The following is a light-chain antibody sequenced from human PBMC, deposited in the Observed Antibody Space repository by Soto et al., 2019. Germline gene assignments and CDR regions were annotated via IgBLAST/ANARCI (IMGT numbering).Light chain of an antibody. CDR3: SSYTSTTTVL. V-gene: IGLV2-14*03. CDR2: EIN. CDR1: SSDVGGYNY. J-gene: IGLJ2*01. Sequence: QSALSQPASVSGSPGQSITIPCTGTSSDVGGYNYVSWYQQHPGKAPKLMIYEINSRPSGVSNRFSGSKSGNTASLTISGLQAEDEADYYCSSYTSTTTVLFGGGTQLTVL.